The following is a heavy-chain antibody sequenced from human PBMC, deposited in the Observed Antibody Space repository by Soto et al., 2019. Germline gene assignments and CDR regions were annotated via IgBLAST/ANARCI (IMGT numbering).Heavy chain of an antibody. D-gene: IGHD6-13*01. Sequence: GGSLRLSCVVSGFTFSDHYMSWIRQAPGKGPEWVSYISTGGAIRYYADSVRGRFTISRDNAKNSLYLQMNSLRAEDTAVYYCARGRRQLDYWGQGTLVTVSS. CDR1: GFTFSDHY. CDR2: ISTGGAIR. V-gene: IGHV3-11*01. CDR3: ARGRRQLDY. J-gene: IGHJ4*02.